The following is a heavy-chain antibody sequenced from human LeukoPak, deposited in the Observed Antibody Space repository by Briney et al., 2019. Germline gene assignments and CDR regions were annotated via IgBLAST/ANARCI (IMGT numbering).Heavy chain of an antibody. V-gene: IGHV3-23*01. CDR3: AKDITIFGVVINYYGMDV. Sequence: GGSLRLSCPASGSTFNNYAMNWVRQAPGKGLEWDSATSGSGGSTYYADSVKGRLPISRDTSETTLYLQMNSMRAEDTAVYYCAKDITIFGVVINYYGMDVWGQGTTVTVSS. CDR1: GSTFNNYA. D-gene: IGHD3-3*01. J-gene: IGHJ6*02. CDR2: TSGSGGST.